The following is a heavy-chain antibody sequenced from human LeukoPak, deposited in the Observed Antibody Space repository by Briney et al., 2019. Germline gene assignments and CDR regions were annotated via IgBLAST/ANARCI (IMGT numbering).Heavy chain of an antibody. CDR2: TYYRSKWYN. Sequence: SQTLSLTCAISGDSVSSNSAAWNWIRQSPSRGLEWLGRTYYRSKWYNDYAVSVKSRITINPDTSKNQLSLQLNSVTPEDTAVYYCARLMVYASGSYYYGMDVWGQGTTVTVSS. CDR3: ARLMVYASGSYYYGMDV. D-gene: IGHD2-8*01. J-gene: IGHJ6*02. CDR1: GDSVSSNSAA. V-gene: IGHV6-1*01.